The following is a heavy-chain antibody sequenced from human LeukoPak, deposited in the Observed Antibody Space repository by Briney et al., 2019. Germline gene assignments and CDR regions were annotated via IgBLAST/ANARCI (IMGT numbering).Heavy chain of an antibody. J-gene: IGHJ5*02. CDR1: GGSISNYY. CDR3: ARDLSHYDILTGYYNWFDP. V-gene: IGHV4-59*01. D-gene: IGHD3-9*01. CDR2: IYYSGST. Sequence: PSETLSLTCTVSGGSISNYYWSWIRQPPGKGLEWIGYIYYSGSTNYNPSLKSRVTISVDTSKNQFSLKLSSVTAADTAVYYCARDLSHYDILTGYYNWFDPWGQGTLVTVSS.